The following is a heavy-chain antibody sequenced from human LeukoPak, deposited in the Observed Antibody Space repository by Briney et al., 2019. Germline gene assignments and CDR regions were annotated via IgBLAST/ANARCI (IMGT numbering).Heavy chain of an antibody. J-gene: IGHJ4*02. CDR1: GFSVTSNY. CDR2: IHSNGGT. Sequence: GSLRLSCSASGFSVTSNYMSWVRQAPGKGLQWVSVIHSNGGTDYAGSVRGRFTISRDNSKNTLHLQMDNLRAEDTAVYYCTGLGPAATYDYWGQGSLVAVSS. V-gene: IGHV3-53*01. CDR3: TGLGPAATYDY. D-gene: IGHD2-2*01.